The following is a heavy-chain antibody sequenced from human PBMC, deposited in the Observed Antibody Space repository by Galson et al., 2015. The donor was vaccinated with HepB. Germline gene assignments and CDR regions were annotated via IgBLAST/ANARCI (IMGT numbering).Heavy chain of an antibody. J-gene: IGHJ3*02. D-gene: IGHD2-8*01. CDR2: IIPILGIA. CDR3: AKSRGYCTNGVCANDAFDI. Sequence: SVKVSCKASGGTFSSYAISWVRQAPGQGLEWMGRIIPILGIANYAQKFQGRVTITADKSTSTAYMELSSLRSEDTAMYYCAKSRGYCTNGVCANDAFDIWGQGTMVTVSS. CDR1: GGTFSSYA. V-gene: IGHV1-69*04.